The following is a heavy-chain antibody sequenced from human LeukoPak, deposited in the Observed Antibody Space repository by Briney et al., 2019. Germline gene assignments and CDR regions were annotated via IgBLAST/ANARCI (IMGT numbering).Heavy chain of an antibody. CDR1: GYTFTSYG. Sequence: ASVKVSCKASGYTFTSYGISWVRQAPGQGLEWMGWISAYNGNTNYAQKLQGRVTMTTDTSTSTAYMELRSLRSDDTAVYYCARDPEVLGYGSGRDYFDYWGQGTLVTVSS. CDR3: ARDPEVLGYGSGRDYFDY. J-gene: IGHJ4*02. CDR2: ISAYNGNT. D-gene: IGHD3-10*01. V-gene: IGHV1-18*01.